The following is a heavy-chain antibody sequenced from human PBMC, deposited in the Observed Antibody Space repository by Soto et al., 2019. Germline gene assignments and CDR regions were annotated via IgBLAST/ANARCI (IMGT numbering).Heavy chain of an antibody. J-gene: IGHJ1*01. Sequence: QEQLVQSGAEVKKPGCSVKVSCKDSGGLFSSYAISWVRQAPGQGLEWMGGIIPVFGTPFYAQKFQGRVTITADESTNTAYMELSSLRSEDTAMYYCARGDSPYVWFNEFWGQGSLVTVSS. D-gene: IGHD3-16*01. CDR3: ARGDSPYVWFNEF. CDR1: GGLFSSYA. V-gene: IGHV1-69*01. CDR2: IIPVFGTP.